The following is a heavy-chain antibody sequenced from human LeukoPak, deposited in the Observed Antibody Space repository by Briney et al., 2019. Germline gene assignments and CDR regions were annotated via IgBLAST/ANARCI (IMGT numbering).Heavy chain of an antibody. D-gene: IGHD3-3*01. CDR2: ILNGVTT. J-gene: IGHJ4*02. CDR1: GDSVSSGGYD. Sequence: SETLSLTCTVSGDSVSSGGYDWTWVRQPPGQGLEWIGYILNGVTTKYNPSLTSRVTISLDTSKNQFSLKVSSVTAAETAVYYCARVGNYEGYYWGQGTLVSVSS. CDR3: ARVGNYEGYY. V-gene: IGHV4-61*08.